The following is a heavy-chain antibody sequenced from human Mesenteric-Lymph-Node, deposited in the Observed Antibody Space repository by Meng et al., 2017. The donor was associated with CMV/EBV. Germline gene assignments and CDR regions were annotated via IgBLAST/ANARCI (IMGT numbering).Heavy chain of an antibody. CDR2: IRQDGTEK. J-gene: IGHJ4*02. V-gene: IGHV3-7*01. D-gene: IGHD4-17*01. CDR1: GFTFSSFW. Sequence: CAASGFTFSSFWMNWIRQAPGKGLEWVATIRQDGTEKYYVDSVKGRFTISRDNAKDSLYLQMNNLRAEDTAVYYCARRAHDYGDYAGYWGQGTLVTVSS. CDR3: ARRAHDYGDYAGY.